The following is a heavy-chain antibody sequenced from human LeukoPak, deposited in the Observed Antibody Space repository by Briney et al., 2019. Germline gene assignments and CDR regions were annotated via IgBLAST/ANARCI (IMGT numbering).Heavy chain of an antibody. Sequence: PGGSLRLSCAASGFTFSNYDMYWVRQAPGGGLEWVSSIIPSGARSYYADSVKGRFTISRDNSKNTLYLQMNSLRAEDTAVYYCAKDEEGIAAAGYFDYWGQGTLVTVSS. D-gene: IGHD6-13*01. CDR2: IIPSGARS. J-gene: IGHJ4*02. CDR1: GFTFSNYD. V-gene: IGHV3-23*01. CDR3: AKDEEGIAAAGYFDY.